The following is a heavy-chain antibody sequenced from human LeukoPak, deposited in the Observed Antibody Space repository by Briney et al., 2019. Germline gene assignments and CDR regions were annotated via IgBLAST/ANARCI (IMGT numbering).Heavy chain of an antibody. D-gene: IGHD3-10*01. CDR2: IYYSGST. CDR3: ARDRIYGSGSDHFDY. Sequence: SETLSLTCTVSGGSISSSSYYWGWIRQPPGKGLEWIGSIYYSGSTYYNPSLKSRVTISVDTSKNQFSLKLRSVTAADTAVYYCARDRIYGSGSDHFDYWGQGTLVTVSS. V-gene: IGHV4-39*02. CDR1: GGSISSSSYY. J-gene: IGHJ4*02.